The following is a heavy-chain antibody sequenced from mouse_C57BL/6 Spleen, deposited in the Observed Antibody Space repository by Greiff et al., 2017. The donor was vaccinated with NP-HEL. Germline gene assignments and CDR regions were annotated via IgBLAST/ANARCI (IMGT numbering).Heavy chain of an antibody. V-gene: IGHV5-2*03. J-gene: IGHJ3*01. CDR1: EYEFPSHD. CDR3: ARDYYGSGGFAY. D-gene: IGHD1-1*01. CDR2: INSDGGST. Sequence: EVKLVESGGGLVQPGESLKLSCESNEYEFPSHDMSWVRKTPEKRLELVAAINSDGGSTYYPDTMERRFIIPRDHTKKTLYLQMSSLRSEDAALYYCARDYYGSGGFAYWGQGTLVTVSA.